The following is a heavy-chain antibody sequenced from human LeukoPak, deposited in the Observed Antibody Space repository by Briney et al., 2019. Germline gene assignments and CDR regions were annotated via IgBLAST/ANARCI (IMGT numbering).Heavy chain of an antibody. J-gene: IGHJ4*02. CDR1: GFTFSSYA. CDR2: ISYDGSNK. CDR3: ASLPCYYGSGIFDY. V-gene: IGHV3-30*01. D-gene: IGHD3-10*01. Sequence: GGSLRLSCAASGFTFSSYAMHWVRQAPGKGLEWVAVISYDGSNKYYADSVKGRFTISRDNSKNTLYLQMNSLRAEDTAVYYCASLPCYYGSGIFDYWGQGTLVTVSS.